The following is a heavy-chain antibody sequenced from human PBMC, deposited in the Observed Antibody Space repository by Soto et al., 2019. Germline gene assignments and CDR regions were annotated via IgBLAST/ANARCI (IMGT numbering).Heavy chain of an antibody. Sequence: GGSLRLSCAASGFTFSSYWMSWVRQAPGKGLEWVANIKQDGSEKYYVDSVKGRFTISRDNAKNSLYLQMNSLRAEDTAVYYCARVPVVPAAIPPPYGMDVWGQGTTVTVSS. CDR2: IKQDGSEK. CDR1: GFTFSSYW. D-gene: IGHD2-2*01. CDR3: ARVPVVPAAIPPPYGMDV. J-gene: IGHJ6*02. V-gene: IGHV3-7*05.